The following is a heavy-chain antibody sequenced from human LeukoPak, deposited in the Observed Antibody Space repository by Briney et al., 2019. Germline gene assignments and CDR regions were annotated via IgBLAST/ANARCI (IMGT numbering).Heavy chain of an antibody. J-gene: IGHJ4*02. CDR2: IYYSGST. D-gene: IGHD3-22*01. Sequence: SQTLSLTCSVSGGSISSGNYFWSWIRQPPGKGLEWIGYIYYSGSTFYNPSLKSRVTISRDTSKNQFSLKLISVTAADTAVYYCARGSTYYESSGQVPFDYWGQGTLVTVSS. CDR3: ARGSTYYESSGQVPFDY. V-gene: IGHV4-30-4*01. CDR1: GGSISSGNYF.